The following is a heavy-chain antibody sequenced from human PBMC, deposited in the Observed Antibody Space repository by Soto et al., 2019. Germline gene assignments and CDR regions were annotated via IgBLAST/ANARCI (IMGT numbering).Heavy chain of an antibody. Sequence: GGSLRLSCAASGFTFSSYAMHWVRQAPGKGLEYVSAISSNGGSTYYANSVKGRFTISRDNSKNTLYLQMGSLRAEDMAVYYCARDGGKWFGELLHYYYYYMDVWGKGTTVTVSS. CDR2: ISSNGGST. CDR1: GFTFSSYA. CDR3: ARDGGKWFGELLHYYYYYMDV. V-gene: IGHV3-64*01. J-gene: IGHJ6*03. D-gene: IGHD3-10*01.